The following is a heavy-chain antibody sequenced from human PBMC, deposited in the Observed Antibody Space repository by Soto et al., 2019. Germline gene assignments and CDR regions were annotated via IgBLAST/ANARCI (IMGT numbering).Heavy chain of an antibody. Sequence: EVQLLESGGGVVQPGGSLRLSCAASGFTFSNFVMSWVRQAPGKGLEWVSAIRATGGQTFYADSVKGRFTISRDNSKNMSYLQINKLRDEDTALYFCAQDRGWGVVSPSHDSWGQGTLVTVSS. CDR1: GFTFSNFV. V-gene: IGHV3-23*01. CDR2: IRATGGQT. D-gene: IGHD2-21*01. CDR3: AQDRGWGVVSPSHDS. J-gene: IGHJ4*02.